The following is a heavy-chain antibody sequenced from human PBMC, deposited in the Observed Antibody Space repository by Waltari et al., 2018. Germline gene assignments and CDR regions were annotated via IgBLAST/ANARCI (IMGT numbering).Heavy chain of an antibody. CDR1: GYTFTNYG. CDR2: ISAYNGNT. Sequence: QVQLVQSGGEVKKPGASVKVSCKASGYTFTNYGFIWVRQATGQGLEWMGWISAYNGNTDYAQNLQGRGTMTTETSTGTAYLELRSLTSDDTAVYYCARGPLGSKWYRSDYWGQGTLVTVSS. V-gene: IGHV1-18*01. CDR3: ARGPLGSKWYRSDY. D-gene: IGHD6-13*01. J-gene: IGHJ4*02.